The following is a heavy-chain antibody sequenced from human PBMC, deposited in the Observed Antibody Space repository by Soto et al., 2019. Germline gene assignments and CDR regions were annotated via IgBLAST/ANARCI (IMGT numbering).Heavy chain of an antibody. CDR1: GGSISSSHW. Sequence: QVQLQESGPGLVKPSGTLSLSCAVSGGSISSSHWWTWVRQPPGKGLEWIGEIYHSGSTNYNPSRKRRVTISVDTARNQFSLNRSSGTAADTAGEYGASSGGGEDYWGQGILVTVSS. V-gene: IGHV4-4*02. CDR2: IYHSGST. D-gene: IGHD3-16*01. CDR3: ASSGGGEDY. J-gene: IGHJ4*02.